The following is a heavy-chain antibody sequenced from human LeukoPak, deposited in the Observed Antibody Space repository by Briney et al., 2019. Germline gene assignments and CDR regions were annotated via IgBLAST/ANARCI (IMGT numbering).Heavy chain of an antibody. V-gene: IGHV3-48*04. CDR3: ARISRPAAINSFDY. CDR1: GFTFSSYW. J-gene: IGHJ4*02. Sequence: GGSLRLSCAASGFTFSSYWMSWVRQAPGKGLEWISYISSSGSTIYYADSVKGRFTISRDNAKNSLYLQMNSLRAEDTAVYYCARISRPAAINSFDYWGQGTLVTVSS. D-gene: IGHD2-2*01. CDR2: ISSSGSTI.